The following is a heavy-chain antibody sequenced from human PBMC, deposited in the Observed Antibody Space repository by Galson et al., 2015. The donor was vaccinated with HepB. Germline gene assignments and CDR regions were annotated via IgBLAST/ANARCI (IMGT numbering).Heavy chain of an antibody. Sequence: SLRLSCAASGFTFSGYTMHWVRQAPGKGLEWVAVISSDGSKKYSAESVKGRFTISRDNSKNTLFLLMSSLTIEDTAVYYCAKDRGEPPYHDYYGMDVWGQGTTVAVSS. V-gene: IGHV3-30*18. CDR2: ISSDGSKK. J-gene: IGHJ6*02. CDR3: AKDRGEPPYHDYYGMDV. CDR1: GFTFSGYT. D-gene: IGHD1-14*01.